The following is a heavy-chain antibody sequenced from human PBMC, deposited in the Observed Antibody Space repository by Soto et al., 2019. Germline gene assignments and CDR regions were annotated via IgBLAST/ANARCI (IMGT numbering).Heavy chain of an antibody. D-gene: IGHD5-18*01. V-gene: IGHV3-48*02. CDR3: VRAWTGNSYGYFY. J-gene: IGHJ4*02. Sequence: GGSLRLSCAVSGLTFTTYNFNWVRQAPGKGLEWISFINPGSTTRHYADSVKGRFTISRDNAKNSLYLQMDSLTDADAAVYYCVRAWTGNSYGYFYWGQGTLATVSS. CDR1: GLTFTTYN. CDR2: INPGSTTR.